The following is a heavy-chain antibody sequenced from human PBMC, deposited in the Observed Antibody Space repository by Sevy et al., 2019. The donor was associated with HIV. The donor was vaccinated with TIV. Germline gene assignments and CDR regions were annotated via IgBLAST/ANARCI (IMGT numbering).Heavy chain of an antibody. J-gene: IGHJ3*02. CDR1: GFTFGDYA. V-gene: IGHV3-49*04. Sequence: GGSLRLSCTASGFTFGDYAMSWVRQAPGKGLEWVGFIRSKAYGGTTEYAASVKGRFTISRDDSKSIAYLQMNSLKTELKAVYSCSGYDYVWGSYRPQYDAFDIWGQGTMVTVSS. CDR3: SGYDYVWGSYRPQYDAFDI. CDR2: IRSKAYGGTT. D-gene: IGHD3-16*02.